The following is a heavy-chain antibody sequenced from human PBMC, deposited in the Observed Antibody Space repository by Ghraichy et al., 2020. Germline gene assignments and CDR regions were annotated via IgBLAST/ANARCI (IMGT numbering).Heavy chain of an antibody. CDR3: ARHRAARGGAFDI. CDR1: GGSISSGGYY. CDR2: IYYSGST. V-gene: IGHV4-31*03. D-gene: IGHD6-6*01. J-gene: IGHJ3*02. Sequence: SETLSLTCTVSGGSISSGGYYWSWIRQHPGKGLEWIGYIYYSGSTYYNPSLKSRVTISVDTSKNQFSLKLSSVTAADTAVYYCARHRAARGGAFDIWGQGTMVTVSS.